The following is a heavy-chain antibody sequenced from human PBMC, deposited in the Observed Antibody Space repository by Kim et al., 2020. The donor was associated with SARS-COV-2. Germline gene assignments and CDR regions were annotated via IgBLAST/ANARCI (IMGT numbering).Heavy chain of an antibody. Sequence: SETLFLTCTVSGDSIMSGGYFWSWIRQHPGKGLEWIGYMYYTGRTYSYNPSLKSRVAISIDTSKNRFSLNLYSVTAADTAVYYCASRVNIMGDWFDPWGQGILVTVSS. V-gene: IGHV4-31*03. J-gene: IGHJ5*02. CDR2: MYYTGRT. CDR1: GDSIMSGGYF. CDR3: ASRVNIMGDWFDP. D-gene: IGHD1-26*01.